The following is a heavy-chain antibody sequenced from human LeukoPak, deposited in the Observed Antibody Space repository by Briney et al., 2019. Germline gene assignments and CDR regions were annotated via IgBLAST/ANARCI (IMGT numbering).Heavy chain of an antibody. D-gene: IGHD1-14*01. J-gene: IGHJ4*02. CDR3: ARVVYGAGLGFDY. Sequence: SETLSLTCTVSGGSISSYYWSWIRQPPGKGLEWIGYIYYSGGTNYNPSLKSRVTISVDTSKNQFSLKLSSVTAADTAVYYCARVVYGAGLGFDYWGQGTLVTVSS. CDR1: GGSISSYY. V-gene: IGHV4-59*01. CDR2: IYYSGGT.